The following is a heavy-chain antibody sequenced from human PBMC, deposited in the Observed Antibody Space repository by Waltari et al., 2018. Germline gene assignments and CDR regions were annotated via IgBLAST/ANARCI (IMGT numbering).Heavy chain of an antibody. V-gene: IGHV1-46*01. CDR2: INPSGGST. Sequence: QVQLVQSGAEVKKPGASVKVSCKASGYTFTSYYMHWVRQAPGQGLEWMGIINPSGGSTSYAQKFQGRVTMTRDTSTSTVYMELSSLRSEDTAVYYCARDPNSYSSSPWFDPWGQGTLVTVSS. J-gene: IGHJ5*02. D-gene: IGHD6-13*01. CDR3: ARDPNSYSSSPWFDP. CDR1: GYTFTSYY.